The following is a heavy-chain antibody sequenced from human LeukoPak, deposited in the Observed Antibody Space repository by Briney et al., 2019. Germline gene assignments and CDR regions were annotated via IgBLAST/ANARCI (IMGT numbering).Heavy chain of an antibody. CDR1: GGSISSRSCC. CDR3: ARQRFYYDSSGYLNRYFDL. J-gene: IGHJ2*01. D-gene: IGHD3-22*01. Sequence: SETLSLTCTVSGGSISSRSCCWGWIRQPPGKGLEWIGTIYYSGSTYYNPSLKSRVTISVDTSKNQFSLRLSSVTAADTAVYYCARQRFYYDSSGYLNRYFDLWGRGTLVTVSS. V-gene: IGHV4-39*01. CDR2: IYYSGST.